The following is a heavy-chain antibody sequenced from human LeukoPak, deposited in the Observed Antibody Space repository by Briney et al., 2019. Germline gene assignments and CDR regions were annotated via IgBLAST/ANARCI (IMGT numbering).Heavy chain of an antibody. CDR3: ASQGTGYHSV. D-gene: IGHD3/OR15-3a*01. Sequence: GRSLRLSCAASGFTFSTYPMSWVRQAPGKGLEWVSSISENGAGTYYADSAKGRFTISRDNSRNTMYLQMHSLRVGDTAVYYCASQGTGYHSVWGQGTLVTVSS. J-gene: IGHJ4*02. CDR2: ISENGAGT. CDR1: GFTFSTYP. V-gene: IGHV3-23*01.